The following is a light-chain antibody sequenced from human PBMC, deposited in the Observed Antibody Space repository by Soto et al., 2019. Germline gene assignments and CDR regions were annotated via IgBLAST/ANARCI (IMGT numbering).Light chain of an antibody. V-gene: IGKV3-20*01. Sequence: ETVLTQSPGTVSLSPGERATLSCTTSQNVRSNYLAWYQQKPGQAPRLLIDGVFNRYTGIPDRFSGSGSGTDFTLSISGLEPEDSAVYYCQHDDGSPRTFGQGTKLEI. J-gene: IGKJ2*01. CDR1: QNVRSNY. CDR2: GVF. CDR3: QHDDGSPRT.